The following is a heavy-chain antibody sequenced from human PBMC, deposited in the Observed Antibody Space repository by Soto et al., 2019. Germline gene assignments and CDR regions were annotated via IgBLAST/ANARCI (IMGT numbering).Heavy chain of an antibody. CDR2: IYYSGST. CDR1: GDSIFGSSHY. CDR3: ARNVTSATPSWGENNCKWFDP. V-gene: IGHV4-38-2*02. Sequence: PSETLSLTCIVSGDSIFGSSHYWVWIRQPPGKRLEWIGSIYYSGSTHYNPSLKSRVTISIDTSKNQFSLKLTSLTAADTAVYFCARNVTSATPSWGENNCKWFDPRGQGTLVTVSS. J-gene: IGHJ5*02. D-gene: IGHD1-1*01.